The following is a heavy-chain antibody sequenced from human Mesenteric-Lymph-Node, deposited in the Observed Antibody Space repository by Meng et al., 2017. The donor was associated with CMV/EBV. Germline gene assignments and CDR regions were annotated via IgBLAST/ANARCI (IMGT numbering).Heavy chain of an antibody. CDR2: IYWDDDK. CDR1: GFSLSTSGVG. J-gene: IGHJ4*02. CDR3: AHSSGIAAAGPFYFDY. D-gene: IGHD6-13*01. Sequence: QITLKESGPTLVKHTQTLTLTCTFSGFSLSTSGVGVGWIRQPPGKALEWLALIYWDDDKRYSPSLKSRLTITKDTSKNQVVLTMTNMDPVDTATYYCAHSSGIAAAGPFYFDYWGQGTLVTVSS. V-gene: IGHV2-5*02.